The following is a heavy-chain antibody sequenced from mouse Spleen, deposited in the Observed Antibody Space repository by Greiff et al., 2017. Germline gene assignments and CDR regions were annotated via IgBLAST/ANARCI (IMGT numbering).Heavy chain of an antibody. J-gene: IGHJ3*01. CDR3: ARSSATPPHEDAWFAY. Sequence: VQLQESGPGLVQPSQSLSITCTVSGFSLTSYGVHWVRQSPGKGLEWLGVIWSGGSTDNNAAFISRLSISKDNSKIQVFFKMNSLQADDTAIYYCARSSATPPHEDAWFAYWGQGTLVTVSA. D-gene: IGHD1-1*01. CDR2: IWSGGST. V-gene: IGHV2-2*01. CDR1: GFSLTSYG.